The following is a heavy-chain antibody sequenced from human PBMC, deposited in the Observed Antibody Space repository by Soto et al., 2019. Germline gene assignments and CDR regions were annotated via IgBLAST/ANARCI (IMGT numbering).Heavy chain of an antibody. V-gene: IGHV3-33*01. CDR3: ARDPWLSLLGYSGYDYYYGMEV. CDR2: IRYDGSNK. J-gene: IGHJ6*02. Sequence: QVQLVESGGCVVQPGRSLRLSCAASGFTFSSNGMHWVRQAPGKGLEWVASIRYDGSNKYYAEYVKGGFTIYRDNSKNSLYLEINSLRAKDTAVYYCARDPWLSLLGYSGYDYYYGMEVWGQGTTVTVSS. CDR1: GFTFSSNG. D-gene: IGHD5-12*01.